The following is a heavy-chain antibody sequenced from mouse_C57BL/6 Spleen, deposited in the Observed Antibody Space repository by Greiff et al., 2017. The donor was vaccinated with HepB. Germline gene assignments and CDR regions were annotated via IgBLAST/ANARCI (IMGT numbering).Heavy chain of an antibody. V-gene: IGHV5-4*01. CDR2: ISDGGSYT. J-gene: IGHJ4*01. Sequence: EVHLVESGGGLVKPGGSLKLSCAASGFTFSSYAMSWVRQTPEKRLEWVATISDGGSYTYYPDNVKGRFTISRDNAKNNLYLQMSHLKSEDTAMYYCARVIVYDGYPYAMDYWGQGTSVTVSS. CDR3: ARVIVYDGYPYAMDY. D-gene: IGHD2-3*01. CDR1: GFTFSSYA.